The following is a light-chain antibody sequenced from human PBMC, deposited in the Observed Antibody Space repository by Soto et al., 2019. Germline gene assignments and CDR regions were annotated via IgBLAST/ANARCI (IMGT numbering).Light chain of an antibody. V-gene: IGLV2-14*01. CDR2: EVR. J-gene: IGLJ3*02. Sequence: QSALTQPASVSGSPGQSITIACTGTNRDVGSYNLVSWYQQRPGEAPKLIVSEVRNRPSGISYRFPGSKSGNTASLTISGLQAEDEADYYCSSYTTTSTLVFGGGTKLTVL. CDR3: SSYTTTSTLV. CDR1: NRDVGSYNL.